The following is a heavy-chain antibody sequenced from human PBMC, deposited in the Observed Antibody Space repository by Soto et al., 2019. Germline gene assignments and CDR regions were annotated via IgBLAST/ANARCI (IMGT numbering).Heavy chain of an antibody. CDR1: GGSISSSSYY. Sequence: QLQLQESGPGLVKPSETLSLTCTVSGGSISSSSYYWGWIRQPPGKGLEWIGSIYYSGSTYYNPALKSPLTITVDTSKNPFSLQLSSVTAADTAVYYCARHRIAVAGTINNWFDPWGQGTLVTVSS. V-gene: IGHV4-39*01. CDR2: IYYSGST. CDR3: ARHRIAVAGTINNWFDP. D-gene: IGHD6-19*01. J-gene: IGHJ5*02.